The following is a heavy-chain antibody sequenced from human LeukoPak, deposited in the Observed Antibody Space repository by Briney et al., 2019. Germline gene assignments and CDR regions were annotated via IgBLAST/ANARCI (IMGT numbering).Heavy chain of an antibody. CDR2: INHSGST. CDR1: GGSFSGYY. J-gene: IGHJ6*03. D-gene: IGHD6-6*01. CDR3: AKTGYSSSSGPFDYYYYYMDV. Sequence: SETPSLTCAVYGGSFSGYYWSWIRQPPGKGLEWIGEINHSGSTDYNPSLKSRVTISVDTSKNQFSLKLSSVTAADTAVYYCAKTGYSSSSGPFDYYYYYMDVWGKGTTVTVSS. V-gene: IGHV4-34*01.